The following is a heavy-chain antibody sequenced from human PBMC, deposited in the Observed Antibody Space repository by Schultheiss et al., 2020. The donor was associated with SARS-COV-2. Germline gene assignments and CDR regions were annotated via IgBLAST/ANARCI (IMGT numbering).Heavy chain of an antibody. CDR1: GFTFSTYS. CDR3: ARAVAGTRLFDY. CDR2: VNSDGSSI. D-gene: IGHD6-19*01. Sequence: GGSLRLSCVASGFTFSTYSMNWVRQAPGKGLEWVSRVNSDGSSISYADSVKGRFTISRDNAKNTLFLQLHSLRDEDTAVYFCARAVAGTRLFDYWGQGTLVTVSS. V-gene: IGHV3-74*01. J-gene: IGHJ4*02.